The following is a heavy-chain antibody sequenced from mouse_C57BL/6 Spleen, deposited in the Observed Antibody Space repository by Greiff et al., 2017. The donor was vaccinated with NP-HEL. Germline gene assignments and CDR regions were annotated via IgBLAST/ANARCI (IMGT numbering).Heavy chain of an antibody. Sequence: EVQLVESGPGLVKPSQSLSLTCSVTGYSITSGYYWNWIRQFPGNKLEWMGYISYDGSNNYNPSLKNRISITRDTSKNQFFLKLNSVTTEDTATYYCARGGIYYDYLYYAMDYWGQGTSVTVSS. D-gene: IGHD2-4*01. CDR1: GYSITSGYY. V-gene: IGHV3-6*01. CDR3: ARGGIYYDYLYYAMDY. CDR2: ISYDGSN. J-gene: IGHJ4*01.